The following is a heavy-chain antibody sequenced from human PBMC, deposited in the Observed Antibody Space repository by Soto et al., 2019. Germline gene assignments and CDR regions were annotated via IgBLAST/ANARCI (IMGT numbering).Heavy chain of an antibody. Sequence: GGSLRLSCAASGFTFSGSAMHWVRQASGKGLEWVGRIRSKANSYATAYAASVKGRFTISRDDSKNTAYLQMNSLKTEDTAVYYCTTVSSGWLKDYYYGMGVWGQGTTVTVSS. CDR3: TTVSSGWLKDYYYGMGV. V-gene: IGHV3-73*01. D-gene: IGHD6-19*01. J-gene: IGHJ6*02. CDR2: IRSKANSYAT. CDR1: GFTFSGSA.